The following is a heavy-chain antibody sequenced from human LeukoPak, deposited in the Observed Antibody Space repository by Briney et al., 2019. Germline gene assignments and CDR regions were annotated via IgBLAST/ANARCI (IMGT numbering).Heavy chain of an antibody. CDR3: ARAGGFGGVYY. V-gene: IGHV4-59*01. CDR1: DGSISSYY. J-gene: IGHJ4*02. D-gene: IGHD3-16*01. CDR2: IYYSGST. Sequence: PSETLSLTCTVSDGSISSYYWSWIRQPPGKGLEWIGYIYYSGSTNYNPSLKSRVTISVDTSKNQFSLKLSSVTAADTAVYYCARAGGFGGVYYWGQGTLVTVSS.